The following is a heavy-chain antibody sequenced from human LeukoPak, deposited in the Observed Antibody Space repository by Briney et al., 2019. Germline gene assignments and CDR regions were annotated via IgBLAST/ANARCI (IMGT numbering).Heavy chain of an antibody. CDR1: GFTFSSYA. J-gene: IGHJ5*02. CDR3: ARDVDGWFDP. V-gene: IGHV3-30*04. Sequence: PGRSLRLSCAASGFTFSSYAMHWVRQAPGKGLEWVAVISYDGSNKYCADSVKGRFTISRDNSKNTLYLQMNSLRAEDTAVYYCARDVDGWFDPWGQGTLVTVSS. CDR2: ISYDGSNK.